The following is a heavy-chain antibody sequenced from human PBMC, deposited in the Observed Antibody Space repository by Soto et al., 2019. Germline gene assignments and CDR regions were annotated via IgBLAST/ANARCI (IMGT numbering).Heavy chain of an antibody. J-gene: IGHJ6*02. V-gene: IGHV4-30-4*01. D-gene: IGHD2-2*01. CDR1: GGSISSGDYY. Sequence: QVQLQESGPGLVKPSQTLSLTCTVSGGSISSGDYYWSWIRQPPGKGLEWIGYIYYSGSTYYNPSLKSRVTISVDTSKNQFSLELSSVTAADTAVYYCARECSSTSYYHYYYSDMDVWGQGTTVTVSS. CDR2: IYYSGST. CDR3: ARECSSTSYYHYYYSDMDV.